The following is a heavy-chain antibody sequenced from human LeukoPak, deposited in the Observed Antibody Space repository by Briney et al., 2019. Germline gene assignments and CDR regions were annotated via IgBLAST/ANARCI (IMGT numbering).Heavy chain of an antibody. J-gene: IGHJ4*02. CDR1: GYSLTTYW. CDR2: IYPGDSDT. CDR3: ARRWYDSSGYSRHFDY. V-gene: IGHV5-51*01. D-gene: IGHD3-22*01. Sequence: GESLKISCKGSGYSLTTYWIGWVRQMPGKGLEWMGNIYPGDSDTRYSPSFQGQVTISADKSITTAYLQWSSLRASDTAIYYCARRWYDSSGYSRHFDYWGQGTLVTVPS.